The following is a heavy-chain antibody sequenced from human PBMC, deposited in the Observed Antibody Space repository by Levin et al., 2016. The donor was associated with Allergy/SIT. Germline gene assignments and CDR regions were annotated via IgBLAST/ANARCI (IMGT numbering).Heavy chain of an antibody. V-gene: IGHV1-46*01. CDR2: INPSGGST. J-gene: IGHJ5*02. Sequence: WVRQAPGQGLEWMGIINPSGGSTSYAQKFQGRVTMTRDTSTSTVYMELSSLRSEDTAVYYCARAENYYDSSGYHGWFDPWGQGTLVTVSS. CDR3: ARAENYYDSSGYHGWFDP. D-gene: IGHD3-22*01.